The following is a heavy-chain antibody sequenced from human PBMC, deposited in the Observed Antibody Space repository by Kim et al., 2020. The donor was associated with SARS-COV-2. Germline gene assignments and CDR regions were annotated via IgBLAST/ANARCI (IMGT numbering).Heavy chain of an antibody. J-gene: IGHJ4*02. D-gene: IGHD1-26*01. V-gene: IGHV3-30*01. Sequence: YADSGKGRFTISRDNSKNTLYLQMNSLRAEDTAVYYCARPYSGSYYAAFDYWGQGTLVTVSS. CDR3: ARPYSGSYYAAFDY.